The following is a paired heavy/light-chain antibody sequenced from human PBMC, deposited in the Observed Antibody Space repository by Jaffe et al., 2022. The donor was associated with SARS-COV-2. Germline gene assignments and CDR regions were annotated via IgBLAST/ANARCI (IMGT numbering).Heavy chain of an antibody. D-gene: IGHD5-18*01. CDR1: GGSISSGDYY. CDR2: IYYSGST. CDR3: ARGRTKRQLWFDY. V-gene: IGHV4-30-4*01. Sequence: QVQLQESGPGLVKPSQTLSLTCTVSGGSISSGDYYWSWIRQPPGKGLEWIGYIYYSGSTYYNPSLKSRVTISVDTSKNQFSLKLSSVTAADTAVYYCARGRTKRQLWFDYWGQGTLVTVSS. J-gene: IGHJ4*02.
Light chain of an antibody. V-gene: IGLV2-14*01. CDR1: SSDVGGYNY. Sequence: QSALTQPASVSGSPGQSITISCTGTSSDVGGYNYVSWYQQHPGKAPKLMIYEVSNRPSGVPDRFSGSKSGNTASLTISGLQAEDEADYYCSSYTSSSVVFGGGTKLTVL. J-gene: IGLJ2*01. CDR2: EVS. CDR3: SSYTSSSVV.